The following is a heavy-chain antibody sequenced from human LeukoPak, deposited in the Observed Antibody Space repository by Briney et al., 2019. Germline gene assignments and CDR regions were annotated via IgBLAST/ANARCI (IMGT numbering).Heavy chain of an antibody. CDR3: ARRLGYCSSTSCYTSDY. J-gene: IGHJ4*02. CDR2: INHSGST. D-gene: IGHD2-2*02. V-gene: IGHV4-34*01. Sequence: SETLSLTCAVYGGSFSGYYWSWIRQPPGKGLEWIGEINHSGSTNYNPSLKSRVTISVDTSKNQFSLKLSSVTAADTAVYYCARRLGYCSSTSCYTSDYWGQGTLVTVSS. CDR1: GGSFSGYY.